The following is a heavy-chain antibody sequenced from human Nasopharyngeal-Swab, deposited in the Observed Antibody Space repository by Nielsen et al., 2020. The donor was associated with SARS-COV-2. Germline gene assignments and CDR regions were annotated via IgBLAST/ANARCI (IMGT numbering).Heavy chain of an antibody. J-gene: IGHJ3*02. CDR1: GFTFSSYE. D-gene: IGHD3-22*01. V-gene: IGHV3-48*03. CDR3: AKDYDSSGYDSAFDI. CDR2: ISSSGSTI. Sequence: GESLKISCAASGFTFSSYEMNWVRQAPGKGLEWVSYISSSGSTIYYADSVKGRFTISRDNAKNSLYLQMNSLRAEDTALYYCAKDYDSSGYDSAFDIWGQGTMVTVSS.